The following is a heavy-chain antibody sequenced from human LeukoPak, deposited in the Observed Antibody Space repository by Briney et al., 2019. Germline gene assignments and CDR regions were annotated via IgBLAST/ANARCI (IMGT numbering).Heavy chain of an antibody. V-gene: IGHV5-51*01. CDR1: GYSFTSYW. Sequence: GGALNTSRKGSGYSFTSYWMGWVRQMPGKGVEWMGIIYPGDSDTRYRPSFQGQVTISADKSISTAYLQWSSLKASDTAMYYCARGSRAMVDYWGQGPLVTASS. CDR2: IYPGDSDT. J-gene: IGHJ4*02. D-gene: IGHD5-18*01. CDR3: ARGSRAMVDY.